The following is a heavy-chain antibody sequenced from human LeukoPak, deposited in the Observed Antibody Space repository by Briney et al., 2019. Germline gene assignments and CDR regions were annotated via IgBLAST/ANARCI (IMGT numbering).Heavy chain of an antibody. D-gene: IGHD3-10*01. Sequence: SETLSLTCTVSGGSISSSSYYWGWIRQPPGKGLEWIGSIYYSGSTYYNPSLKSRVTISVDTSKNQFSLKLSSVTAADTAVYHCARLWFGELSPFDYWGQGTLVTVSS. J-gene: IGHJ4*02. CDR1: GGSISSSSYY. CDR2: IYYSGST. CDR3: ARLWFGELSPFDY. V-gene: IGHV4-39*01.